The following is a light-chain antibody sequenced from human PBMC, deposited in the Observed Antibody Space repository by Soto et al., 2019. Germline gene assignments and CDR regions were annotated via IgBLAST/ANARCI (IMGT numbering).Light chain of an antibody. Sequence: DIQMTQSPSTLSASVGDRVTITCRASQSIGRWLAWYQQKPGKAPKLVIYDGSTLESGVPSRFSVSGSGTEFTLTITSLQPDDFATYYCQQYSTYSWTFGQGTKVDIK. CDR2: DGS. V-gene: IGKV1-5*01. CDR1: QSIGRW. J-gene: IGKJ1*01. CDR3: QQYSTYSWT.